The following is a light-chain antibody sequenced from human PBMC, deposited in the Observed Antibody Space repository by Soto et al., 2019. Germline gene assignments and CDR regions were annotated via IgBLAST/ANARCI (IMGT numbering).Light chain of an antibody. V-gene: IGKV3-15*01. CDR2: GAS. CDR3: QQYNNWPPLT. Sequence: EIVMTQSPATLSVSPGERATLSCRASQSISTNLAWYQQKPGQAPRLLIYGASTRATGIPARFSGSGSGTDVTLTISSLQSEDFAVYYCQQYNNWPPLTLGGGTKVEIK. CDR1: QSISTN. J-gene: IGKJ4*01.